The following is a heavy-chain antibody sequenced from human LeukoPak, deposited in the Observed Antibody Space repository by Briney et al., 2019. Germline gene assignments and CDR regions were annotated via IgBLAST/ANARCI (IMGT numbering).Heavy chain of an antibody. D-gene: IGHD3-22*01. V-gene: IGHV1-2*02. CDR1: GYTFTGYY. Sequence: GASVKVSCKASGYTFTGYYMHWVRQAPGQGLEWMGWINPNSGGTNYAQKFQGRVTMTRDTSISTAYMELRSLRSDDTAVYYCARDYYDSSGYYYSGGGKGAFDIWGQGTMVTVSS. CDR3: ARDYYDSSGYYYSGGGKGAFDI. CDR2: INPNSGGT. J-gene: IGHJ3*02.